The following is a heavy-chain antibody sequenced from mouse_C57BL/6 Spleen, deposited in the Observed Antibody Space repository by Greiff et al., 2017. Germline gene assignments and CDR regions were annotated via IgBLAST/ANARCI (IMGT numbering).Heavy chain of an antibody. CDR2: IHPNSGST. J-gene: IGHJ3*01. CDR3: ASWGSNYDFGY. Sequence: QVQLQQPGAELVKPGASVKLSCKASGYTFTSYWMHWVKQRTGQGLEWIGMIHPNSGSTNYNEKFKSKATLAVDKSSSTAYMQLSSLTSEDSAVYYCASWGSNYDFGYGGQRTLVTVYA. CDR1: GYTFTSYW. V-gene: IGHV1-64*01. D-gene: IGHD2-5*01.